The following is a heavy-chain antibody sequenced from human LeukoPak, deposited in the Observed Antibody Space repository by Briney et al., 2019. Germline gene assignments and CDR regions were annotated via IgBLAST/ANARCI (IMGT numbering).Heavy chain of an antibody. V-gene: IGHV4-59*01. J-gene: IGHJ4*02. CDR1: GCSISSYY. CDR2: FYYTGST. Sequence: PSETLSLTCTVSGCSISSYYWSWIRQPPGKGLEWIGCFYYTGSTNYNPSLKSRVTISLDTSKNHFSLKLSSVTAADTAVYYCARDIYSGSYRRGYFDYWGQGTLVTVSS. CDR3: ARDIYSGSYRRGYFDY. D-gene: IGHD1-26*01.